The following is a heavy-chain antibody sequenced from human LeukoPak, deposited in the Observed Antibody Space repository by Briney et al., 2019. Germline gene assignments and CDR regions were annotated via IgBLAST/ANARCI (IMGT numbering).Heavy chain of an antibody. CDR1: GGSFSGYY. CDR2: INHSGST. V-gene: IGHV4-34*01. J-gene: IGHJ4*02. D-gene: IGHD6-6*01. Sequence: PSETLSLTCAVYGGSFSGYYWSWIRQPPGKGLEWIGEINHSGSTNYNPSLKSRVTISVDTSKNQFSLKLSSVTAADTAVYYCARGLGFLAARGRYFDYWGQGTLVTVSS. CDR3: ARGLGFLAARGRYFDY.